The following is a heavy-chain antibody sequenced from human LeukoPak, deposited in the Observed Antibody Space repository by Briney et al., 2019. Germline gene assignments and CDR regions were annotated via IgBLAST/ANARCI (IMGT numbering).Heavy chain of an antibody. Sequence: PSETLSLTCTVSGGSFSSYYWSWIRQPPGKGLEWIGYIYYSGSTNYNPSLKSRVTISVDTSKNQFSLKLSSVTAADTAVYYCAREVAVAGSLVVGVWGQGTTVTVSS. J-gene: IGHJ6*02. V-gene: IGHV4-59*01. CDR2: IYYSGST. D-gene: IGHD6-19*01. CDR3: AREVAVAGSLVVGV. CDR1: GGSFSSYY.